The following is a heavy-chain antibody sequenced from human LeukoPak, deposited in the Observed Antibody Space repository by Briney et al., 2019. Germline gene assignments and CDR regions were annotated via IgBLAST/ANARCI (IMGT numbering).Heavy chain of an antibody. V-gene: IGHV3-21*01. J-gene: IGHJ6*02. CDR3: ARDRGAPGYYYGMDV. CDR2: ISSSSSYI. D-gene: IGHD3-10*01. Sequence: GGSLRLSCAASGFTFSSYCMNWVRQAPGKGLEWVSSISSSSSYIYYADSVKGRFTISRDNAKNSLYLQLNSLRAEDTAVYYCARDRGAPGYYYGMDVWGQGTTVTVSS. CDR1: GFTFSSYC.